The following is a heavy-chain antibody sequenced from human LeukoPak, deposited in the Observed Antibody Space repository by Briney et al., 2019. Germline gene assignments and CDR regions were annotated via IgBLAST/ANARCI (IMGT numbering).Heavy chain of an antibody. V-gene: IGHV1-46*01. CDR1: GYTFTSYY. D-gene: IGHD2-8*01. CDR3: ARDCTNGVCPFDY. Sequence: ASVKVPCKASGYTFTSYYMHWVRQAPGQGLEWMGIINPSGGGTSYAQKFQGRVTTTRDTSTSTVYMELSSLRSEDTAVYYCARDCTNGVCPFDYWGQGTLVTVSS. J-gene: IGHJ4*02. CDR2: INPSGGGT.